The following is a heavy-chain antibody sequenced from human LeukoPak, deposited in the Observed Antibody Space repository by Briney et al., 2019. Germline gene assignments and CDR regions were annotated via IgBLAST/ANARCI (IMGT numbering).Heavy chain of an antibody. CDR3: ARRSNGFDY. D-gene: IGHD4-11*01. V-gene: IGHV4-39*07. CDR2: IYYSGST. Sequence: ASETLSLTCTVSGGSISSSSYYWGWIRQPPGKGLEWIGSIYYSGSTYYNPSLKSRVTISVDTSKNQFSLKLSSVTAADTAVYYCARRSNGFDYWGQGTLVTVSS. CDR1: GGSISSSSYY. J-gene: IGHJ4*02.